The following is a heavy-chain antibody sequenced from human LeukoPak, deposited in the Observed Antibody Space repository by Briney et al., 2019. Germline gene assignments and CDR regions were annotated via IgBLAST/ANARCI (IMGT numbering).Heavy chain of an antibody. V-gene: IGHV3-9*03. CDR2: ISWNSGSI. CDR3: AKADSSGWYGGAFDI. Sequence: GRSLRLSCAASGFTFDDYAMHWVRQAPGKGLESVSGISWNSGSIGYADSVKGRFTISRDNAKNSLYLRMNSLRAEDMALYYCAKADSSGWYGGAFDIWGQGTMVTVSS. CDR1: GFTFDDYA. D-gene: IGHD6-19*01. J-gene: IGHJ3*02.